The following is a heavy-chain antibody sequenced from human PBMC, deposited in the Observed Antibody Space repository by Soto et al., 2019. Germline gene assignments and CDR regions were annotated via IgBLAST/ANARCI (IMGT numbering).Heavy chain of an antibody. V-gene: IGHV3-33*01. Sequence: QVQLVESGGGVVQPGRSLRLFCAASGFTFSSYGMHWVRQAPGKGLEWVAVIWYDGSNKYYADSVKGRFTISRDNSKNTLYLQMNSLRAEDTAVYYCARDNYGDYLPDYWGQGTLVTVSS. D-gene: IGHD4-17*01. CDR1: GFTFSSYG. CDR2: IWYDGSNK. J-gene: IGHJ4*02. CDR3: ARDNYGDYLPDY.